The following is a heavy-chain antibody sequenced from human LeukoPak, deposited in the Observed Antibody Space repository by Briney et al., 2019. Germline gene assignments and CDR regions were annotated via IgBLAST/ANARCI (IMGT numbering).Heavy chain of an antibody. J-gene: IGHJ6*04. CDR3: ARGPPYAPGVLDV. Sequence: PSETLSLTCTVSGGSISSYYWSWIRQPPGKGLEWIGYIYYSGTTNYNPSLKSRVTMLVDTSKNLFSLKLPSVTAADTAVYFCARGPPYAPGVLDVWGKGTTVTISS. CDR1: GGSISSYY. CDR2: IYYSGTT. D-gene: IGHD7-27*01. V-gene: IGHV4-59*08.